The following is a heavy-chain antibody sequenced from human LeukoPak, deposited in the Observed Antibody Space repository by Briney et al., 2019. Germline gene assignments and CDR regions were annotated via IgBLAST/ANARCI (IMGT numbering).Heavy chain of an antibody. CDR2: ISGSGGST. CDR3: ARVSPYDSTAANNDY. CDR1: GFTFSSYA. V-gene: IGHV3-23*01. D-gene: IGHD3-22*01. J-gene: IGHJ4*02. Sequence: GGSLRLSCAASGFTFSSYAMSWVRQAPGKGLEWVSAISGSGGSTYYADSVKGRFTISRDNAKNSLYLQMNSLRAEDTAVYYCARVSPYDSTAANNDYWGQGTLVIVSS.